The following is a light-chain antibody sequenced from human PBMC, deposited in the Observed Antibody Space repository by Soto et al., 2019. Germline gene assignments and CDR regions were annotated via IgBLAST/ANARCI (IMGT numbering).Light chain of an antibody. CDR3: LNSTHRRP. J-gene: IGKJ1*01. CDR1: QNIGTD. V-gene: IGKV3-15*01. Sequence: EIPMTQSPDTLSVSPGESATLSCWASQNIGTDLAWYQQRPGQTPRLLIYHASIRATGVAARCSGSGSGSKFTHTNNGQQSEAIAVYYCLNSTHRRPFSQGTKV. CDR2: HAS.